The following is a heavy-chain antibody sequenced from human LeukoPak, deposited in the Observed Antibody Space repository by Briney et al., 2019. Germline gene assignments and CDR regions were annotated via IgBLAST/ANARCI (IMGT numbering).Heavy chain of an antibody. Sequence: SETLSLTCTVSGDSISTSNSYWGWIRQPPGKGLEWIGSIYYSGNTYYNASLKSRVTISVDTSKNQFSLKLSSVTAADTAVYYCARVNPGAGSYYHYYYYYYMDVWGKGTTVTVSS. V-gene: IGHV4-39*01. CDR3: ARVNPGAGSYYHYYYYYYMDV. CDR1: GDSISTSNSY. D-gene: IGHD3-10*01. J-gene: IGHJ6*03. CDR2: IYYSGNT.